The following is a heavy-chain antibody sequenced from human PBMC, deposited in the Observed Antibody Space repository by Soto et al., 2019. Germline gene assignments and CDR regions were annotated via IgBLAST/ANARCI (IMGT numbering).Heavy chain of an antibody. D-gene: IGHD3-3*01. CDR3: ARDLRHLRVERFWSGYSDL. CDR1: GFTFSSYA. J-gene: IGHJ4*02. Sequence: QVQLVESGGGVVQPGRSLRLSCAASGFTFSSYAVHWVRQAPGKGLDWVALISYDGRNKYYADSVKGRFTVSRDNSNSTLYLQMNSLRAEDTAVYFCARDLRHLRVERFWSGYSDLWGQGTLVTVSS. CDR2: ISYDGRNK. V-gene: IGHV3-30*04.